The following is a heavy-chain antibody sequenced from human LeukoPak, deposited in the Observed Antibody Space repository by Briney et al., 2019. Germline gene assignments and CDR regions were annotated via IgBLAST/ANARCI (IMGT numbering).Heavy chain of an antibody. CDR2: IDQYGRAK. V-gene: IGHV3-7*04. J-gene: IGHJ4*02. CDR1: GFTFSNYW. Sequence: GGSLRLSCAASGFTFSNYWMSWVRQAPGKGLEWVASIDQYGRAKYYVDSVRGRFTFSRDNTKNSLHQQMNSLRAEDTAVYYCARADSYGSILDYWGQGTRVIDSS. D-gene: IGHD5-18*01. CDR3: ARADSYGSILDY.